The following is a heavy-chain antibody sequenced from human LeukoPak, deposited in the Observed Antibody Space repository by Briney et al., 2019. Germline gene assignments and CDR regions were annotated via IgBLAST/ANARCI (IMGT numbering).Heavy chain of an antibody. CDR1: GFTFSSFD. D-gene: IGHD1-1*01. V-gene: IGHV3-13*01. J-gene: IGHJ6*03. Sequence: GGSLRLSCAASGFTFSSFDMHWVRQPTGQGLEWVSTIGTASDTCYPGSVEGRFTLSRDNAKNSLYLQMSSLTAGDTAVYYCARGPPRGKYYYMDVWGKGTTVTVSS. CDR2: IGTASDT. CDR3: ARGPPRGKYYYMDV.